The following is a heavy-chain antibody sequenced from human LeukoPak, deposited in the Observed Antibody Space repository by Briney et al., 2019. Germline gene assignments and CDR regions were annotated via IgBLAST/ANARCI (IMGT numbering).Heavy chain of an antibody. CDR3: AKARGYDSSGLDY. CDR2: IQSGGDR. Sequence: GGSLSLSCVASGFTVSSNNVSWVRQAPGKGLEWVSIIQSGGDRYYADSVKGRFTISRDNSKNTLYLQMNSLRAEDTAVYYCAKARGYDSSGLDYWGQGTLVTVSS. D-gene: IGHD3-22*01. CDR1: GFTVSSNN. V-gene: IGHV3-53*01. J-gene: IGHJ4*02.